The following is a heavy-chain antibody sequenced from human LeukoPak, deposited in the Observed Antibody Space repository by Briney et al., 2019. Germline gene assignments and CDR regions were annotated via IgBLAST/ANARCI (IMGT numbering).Heavy chain of an antibody. Sequence: GGSLRLSCAASGFTFYDYGMGWVRQAPGKGLEWVSGINWNGGSTGYADSVKGRFTISRDNAKNSLYLQMNSLRAEDTALYYCARGRYYYDSSGYYTRWGQGTLVTVSS. CDR1: GFTFYDYG. D-gene: IGHD3-22*01. CDR2: INWNGGST. CDR3: ARGRYYYDSSGYYTR. J-gene: IGHJ4*02. V-gene: IGHV3-20*04.